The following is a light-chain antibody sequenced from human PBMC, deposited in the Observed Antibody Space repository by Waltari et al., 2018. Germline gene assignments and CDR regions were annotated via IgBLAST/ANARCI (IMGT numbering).Light chain of an antibody. J-gene: IGLJ2*01. CDR1: KLGSKY. CDR3: QTWDSNTDVF. Sequence: SYELTQPPSVSVSPGQTARTTCSGTKLGSKYPSWYQRKPGQSPGLVIYQDRKRPSGIPERFSGSSSADMAALTISDTQPADEADYFCQTWDSNTDVFFGGGTTLTVI. V-gene: IGLV3-1*01. CDR2: QDR.